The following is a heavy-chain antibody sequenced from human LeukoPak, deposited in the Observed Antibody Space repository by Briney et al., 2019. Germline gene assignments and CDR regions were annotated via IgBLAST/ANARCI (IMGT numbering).Heavy chain of an antibody. Sequence: SETLSLTCAVYGGSFSGYYWSWIRQPPGKGLEWIGEINHSGSTNYNPSLKSRVTISVDTSKNQFSLKLSSVTAADTAVYYCASGIVAIHAGAFDIWGQGTRVTVSS. J-gene: IGHJ3*02. CDR3: ASGIVAIHAGAFDI. D-gene: IGHD5-12*01. CDR1: GGSFSGYY. V-gene: IGHV4-34*01. CDR2: INHSGST.